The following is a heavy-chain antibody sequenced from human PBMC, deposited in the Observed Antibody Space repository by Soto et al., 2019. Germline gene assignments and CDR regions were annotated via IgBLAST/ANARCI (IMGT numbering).Heavy chain of an antibody. CDR3: ARQGGTLMVYAPTFRFDP. CDR2: IYYSGST. V-gene: IGHV4-59*08. D-gene: IGHD2-8*01. J-gene: IGHJ5*02. Sequence: PSETLSLTCTVSGGSISSYYRSWIRQPPGKGLEWIGYIYYSGSTNYNPSLKSRVTISVDTSKNQFSLKLSSVTAADTAVYYCARQGGTLMVYAPTFRFDPWGQGTLVTVSS. CDR1: GGSISSYY.